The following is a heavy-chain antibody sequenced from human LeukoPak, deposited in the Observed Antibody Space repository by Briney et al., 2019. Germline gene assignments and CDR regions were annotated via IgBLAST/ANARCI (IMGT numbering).Heavy chain of an antibody. J-gene: IGHJ4*02. CDR2: IDPGDSDT. D-gene: IGHD6-19*01. Sequence: ESLKISCKGSGYSFTSYWIGWVRQMPGKGLEYMGIIDPGDSDTRYSPSFQGRVTISADKSINTAYLQWSSLKASDTAMYYCARLGPDSSGWLDYWGQGTLVTVSS. V-gene: IGHV5-51*01. CDR3: ARLGPDSSGWLDY. CDR1: GYSFTSYW.